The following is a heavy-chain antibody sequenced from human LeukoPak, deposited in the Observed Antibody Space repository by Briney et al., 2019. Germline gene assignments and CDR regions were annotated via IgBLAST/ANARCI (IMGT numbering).Heavy chain of an antibody. CDR3: ARGPHYDSSGYYYGDY. J-gene: IGHJ4*02. V-gene: IGHV4-34*01. CDR2: INHSGST. CDR1: GGSFSGYY. D-gene: IGHD3-22*01. Sequence: SETLSLTCAVYGGSFSGYYWSWIRQPPGKGLEWIGEINHSGSTNYSPSLKSRVTISVDTSKNQFSLKLSSVTAADTAVYYCARGPHYDSSGYYYGDYWGQGTLVTVSS.